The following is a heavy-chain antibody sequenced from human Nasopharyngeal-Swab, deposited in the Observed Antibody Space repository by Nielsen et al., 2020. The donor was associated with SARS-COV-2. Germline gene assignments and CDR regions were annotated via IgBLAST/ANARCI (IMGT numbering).Heavy chain of an antibody. D-gene: IGHD1-14*01. Sequence: SETLSLTCTASGVSISSGSYYWSWIRQPAGKGLEWIGRIYTSGSTNYNPSLKSRVTLSVDTSKNQFSLKLSSVTAADTAVYYCARVHRTVGTFDYWGQGTLVTVSS. J-gene: IGHJ4*02. CDR2: IYTSGST. CDR3: ARVHRTVGTFDY. V-gene: IGHV4-61*02. CDR1: GVSISSGSYY.